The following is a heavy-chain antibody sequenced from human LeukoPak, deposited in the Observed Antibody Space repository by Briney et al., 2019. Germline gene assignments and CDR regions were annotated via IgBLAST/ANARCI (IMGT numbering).Heavy chain of an antibody. Sequence: GGSLRLSCEGSAFIFSGHWMNWVRQAPGKGLEWVSYISSSSSTIYYADSAKGRFTISRDNAKNSLYLQMNSLRDEDTAVYYCARATPDLYYDFWSGYYVVWNSYYGMDVWGQGTTVTVSS. CDR1: AFIFSGHW. CDR3: ARATPDLYYDFWSGYYVVWNSYYGMDV. CDR2: ISSSSSTI. V-gene: IGHV3-48*02. D-gene: IGHD3-3*01. J-gene: IGHJ6*02.